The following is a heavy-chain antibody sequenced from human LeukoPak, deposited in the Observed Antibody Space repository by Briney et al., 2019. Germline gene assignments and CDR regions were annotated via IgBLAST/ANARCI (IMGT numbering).Heavy chain of an antibody. V-gene: IGHV1-69*13. D-gene: IGHD2-2*01. CDR3: ARTPGVGVPGAKERGGVFDP. CDR2: IIPIFGTA. J-gene: IGHJ5*01. CDR1: GGTFSSYA. Sequence: GASVKVSCKASGGTFSSYAISWVRQAPGQGLEWMGGIIPIFGTANYAQKFQGRVTITADESTSTAYMELSSLRSEDTAVYYCARTPGVGVPGAKERGGVFDPWGQGTPVTRLL.